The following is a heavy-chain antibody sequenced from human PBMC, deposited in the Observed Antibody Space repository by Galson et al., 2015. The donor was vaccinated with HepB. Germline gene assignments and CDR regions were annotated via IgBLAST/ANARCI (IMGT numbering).Heavy chain of an antibody. CDR3: ARGGGYCSGGSCYSGNWFDP. V-gene: IGHV4-31*03. CDR1: GGSISSGGYY. CDR2: IFYDGNK. Sequence: TLSLTCTVSGGSISSGGYYWSWIRQHPGKGLEWIGYIFYDGNKYNNPSLKSRVTISVDTSKNQFSLNLSSVTAADTAVYYCARGGGYCSGGSCYSGNWFDPWGQGTLVTVSS. D-gene: IGHD2-15*01. J-gene: IGHJ5*02.